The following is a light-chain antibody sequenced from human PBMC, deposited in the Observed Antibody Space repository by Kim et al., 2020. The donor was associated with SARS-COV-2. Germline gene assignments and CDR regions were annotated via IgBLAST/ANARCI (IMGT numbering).Light chain of an antibody. CDR3: TSYTGTSWV. Sequence: QSALTQPASVSGSPGQSITISCTGTSSDVGGYNYVSWYQQHPDKAPKLMIYDVRSRPSGVSNRFSGSKSGNTASLTISGLQAEDEADYYCTSYTGTSWVFGGGTKLTVL. J-gene: IGLJ3*02. CDR2: DVR. V-gene: IGLV2-14*03. CDR1: SSDVGGYNY.